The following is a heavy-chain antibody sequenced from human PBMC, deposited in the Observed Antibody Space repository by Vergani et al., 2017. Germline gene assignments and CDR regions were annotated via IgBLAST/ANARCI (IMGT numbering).Heavy chain of an antibody. CDR3: ARRDGYNPYYYYGMYV. V-gene: IGHV3-64*01. Sequence: EVQLVESGGGLVQPGGSLRLSCAASGFTFSSYAMHWVRQAPGKGLEYVSAISSNGGRTYYANSVEGRFTISRDNSKNTLYLQMGSLRAEDMAVYYCARRDGYNPYYYYGMYVWGQGTTVTVS. CDR2: ISSNGGRT. J-gene: IGHJ6*02. CDR1: GFTFSSYA. D-gene: IGHD5-24*01.